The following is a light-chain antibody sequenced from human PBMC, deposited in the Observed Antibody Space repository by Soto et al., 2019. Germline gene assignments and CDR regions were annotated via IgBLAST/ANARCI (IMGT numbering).Light chain of an antibody. J-gene: IGKJ2*01. Sequence: DIQMTPSPSTLSASVGARVPSTCRASANISNWLAWYQQKPGKAPRLLIYDASTLESGVPSRFSGSASGTEFTLTIISLQHDEFATYYCQQHTFGKWTKLEIK. CDR2: DAS. CDR1: ANISNW. V-gene: IGKV1-5*01. CDR3: QQHT.